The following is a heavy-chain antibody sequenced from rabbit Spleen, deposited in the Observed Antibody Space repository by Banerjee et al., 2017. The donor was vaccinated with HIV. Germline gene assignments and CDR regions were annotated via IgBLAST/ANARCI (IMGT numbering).Heavy chain of an antibody. J-gene: IGHJ6*01. CDR2: IYAGSGGFT. CDR3: ARDIASSFSSYGMDL. CDR1: GFSFSSSYY. V-gene: IGHV1S45*01. Sequence: QEQLVESGGGLVRPEGSLKLSCTASGFSFSSSYYLCWVRQAPGKGLEWIGCIYAGSGGFTYYANWAKGRFSCSKTSSTTVTLQMTSLTAADTATYFCARDIASSFSSYGMDLWGQGTLVTVS. D-gene: IGHD4-2*01.